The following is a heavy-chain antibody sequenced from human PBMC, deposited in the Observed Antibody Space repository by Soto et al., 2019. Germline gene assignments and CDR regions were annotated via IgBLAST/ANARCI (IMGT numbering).Heavy chain of an antibody. V-gene: IGHV5-10-1*01. D-gene: IGHD3-22*01. J-gene: IGHJ4*02. CDR3: ARPNYYDSSGYYYDY. CDR1: GYSFTSYW. CDR2: IDPSDSYT. Sequence: GESLKISCKGSGYSFTSYWINWVRQMPGKGLEWMGRIDPSDSYTNYSPSFQGRVTISADKSISTAYLQWSSLKASDTAMYYCARPNYYDSSGYYYDYWGQGTLVTVSS.